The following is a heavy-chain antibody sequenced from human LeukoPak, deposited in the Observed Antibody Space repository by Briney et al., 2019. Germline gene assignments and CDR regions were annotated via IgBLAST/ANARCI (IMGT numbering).Heavy chain of an antibody. CDR2: IYYSGST. CDR1: GGSISSHY. J-gene: IGHJ4*02. Sequence: SETLSLTCTVSGGSISSHYWSWIRQPPGKGLEWIGYIYYSGSTNYNPSLKTRVTISVDMSKNQFSLKLSSVTAADTAVYYCARHSDSGWDWGQGTLVTVSS. V-gene: IGHV4-59*08. D-gene: IGHD6-19*01. CDR3: ARHSDSGWD.